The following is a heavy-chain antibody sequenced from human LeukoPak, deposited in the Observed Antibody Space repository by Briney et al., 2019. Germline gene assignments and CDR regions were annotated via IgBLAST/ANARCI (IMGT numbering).Heavy chain of an antibody. D-gene: IGHD6-19*01. J-gene: IGHJ6*03. CDR1: GFTFSSYN. CDR3: ARYVPHPHIAVAASQVSLHIDV. V-gene: IGHV3-21*01. CDR2: ISSSSSHI. Sequence: PGGSLRLSCTASGFTFSSYNMNWVRQAPGKGLEWVSCISSSSSHIYYADSVKGRFTISRDNHQNSLYLQMHSVRAKDTAVFYCARYVPHPHIAVAASQVSLHIDVWGRGTTVTVSS.